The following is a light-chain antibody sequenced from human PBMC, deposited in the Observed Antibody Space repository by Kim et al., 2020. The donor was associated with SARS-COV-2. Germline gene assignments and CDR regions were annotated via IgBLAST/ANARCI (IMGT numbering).Light chain of an antibody. CDR2: GAY. Sequence: ASVGDRVTITCRASRGSSNYLAWYQQKPGKVPRLLIYGAYILQSGVPSRFSGTGSVTEFTLTISSLQPEDVATYYCQKYNSAPLTFGGGTKVDIK. CDR1: RGSSNY. J-gene: IGKJ4*01. CDR3: QKYNSAPLT. V-gene: IGKV1-27*01.